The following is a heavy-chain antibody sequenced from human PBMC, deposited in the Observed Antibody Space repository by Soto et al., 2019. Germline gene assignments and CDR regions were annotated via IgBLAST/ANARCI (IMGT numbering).Heavy chain of an antibody. CDR1: GGTFSSYA. D-gene: IGHD2-21*02. CDR3: AREWVVTAIMGRFYNWFDP. J-gene: IGHJ5*02. Sequence: GASVKVSCKASGGTFSSYAISWVRQAPGQGLEWMGGIIPIFGTANYAQKFQGRVTITADESTSTAYMELSSLRSEDTAVYYCAREWVVTAIMGRFYNWFDPWGQGTLVTVSS. V-gene: IGHV1-69*13. CDR2: IIPIFGTA.